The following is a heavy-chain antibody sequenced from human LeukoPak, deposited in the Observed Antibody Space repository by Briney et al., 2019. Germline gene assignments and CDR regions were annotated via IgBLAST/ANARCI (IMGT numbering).Heavy chain of an antibody. V-gene: IGHV4-61*02. D-gene: IGHD3-3*01. CDR3: ARGAYDFWSGDASGAFDI. J-gene: IGHJ3*02. CDR2: IYTSGST. Sequence: PSQTLSLTCTVSGGSISSGSYYWSWLRQPAGKGLEWIGRIYTSGSTNYNPSLKSRVTISVDTSKSQFSLKLSSVTAADTAVYYCARGAYDFWSGDASGAFDIWGQGTMVTVSS. CDR1: GGSISSGSYY.